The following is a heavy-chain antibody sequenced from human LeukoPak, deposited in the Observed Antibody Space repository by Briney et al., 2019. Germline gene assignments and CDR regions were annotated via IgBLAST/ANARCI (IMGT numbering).Heavy chain of an antibody. D-gene: IGHD1-26*01. CDR2: IYHSGST. V-gene: IGHV4-30-2*01. Sequence: SETLSLTCTVSGGSISSGGYYWSWIRQPPGKGLEWIGYIYHSGSTYYNPSLKSRVTISVDRSKNQFSLKLSSVTAADTAVYYCARGEWELLHVDYWGQGTLVTVSS. CDR1: GGSISSGGYY. CDR3: ARGEWELLHVDY. J-gene: IGHJ4*02.